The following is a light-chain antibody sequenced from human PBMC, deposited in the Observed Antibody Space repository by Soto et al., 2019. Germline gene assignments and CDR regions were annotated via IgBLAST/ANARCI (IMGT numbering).Light chain of an antibody. CDR1: QSVSSSY. Sequence: EIVLTQSPGTLSLSPGERATLSCRASQSVSSSYLAWYQQKPGQAPRLLISAASSRATGVPDRFSGSGSGTDFTLSVSRLEPEDFAVYYFQHYGNASPIFRGGTKVEIK. CDR2: AAS. V-gene: IGKV3-20*01. J-gene: IGKJ4*01. CDR3: QHYGNASPI.